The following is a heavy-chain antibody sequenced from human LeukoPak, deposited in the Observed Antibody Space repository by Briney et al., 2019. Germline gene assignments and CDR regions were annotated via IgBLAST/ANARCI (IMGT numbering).Heavy chain of an antibody. CDR2: ISPTSGGT. CDR3: ARLTSSWFDS. V-gene: IGHV1-2*02. J-gene: IGHJ5*01. CDR1: GYPFTAYY. Sequence: ASVKVSCKSSGYPFTAYYIHWVRQAPGQGLEWMGWISPTSGGTNYAQKFQGRVTMTRDTSISTAYMELSRLRSDDTAVYYCARLTSSWFDSWGQGTLVTVS. D-gene: IGHD2-2*01.